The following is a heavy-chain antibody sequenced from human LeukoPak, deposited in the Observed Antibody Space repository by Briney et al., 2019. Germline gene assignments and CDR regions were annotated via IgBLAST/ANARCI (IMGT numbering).Heavy chain of an antibody. D-gene: IGHD3-9*01. CDR3: ARDWHILSGRNCFDP. CDR2: VSSYNGDT. J-gene: IGHJ5*02. Sequence: ASVKVSCKASGYSFNNYGISWVRQAPGQGLEWMGWVSSYNGDTNYAHKFQGRATMTTDTSTSTAYMELRSLRSDDTAMYYCARDWHILSGRNCFDPWGQGTLVTVSS. V-gene: IGHV1-18*01. CDR1: GYSFNNYG.